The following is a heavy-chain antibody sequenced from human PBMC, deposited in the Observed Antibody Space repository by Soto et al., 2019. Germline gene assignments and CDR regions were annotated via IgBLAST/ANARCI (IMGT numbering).Heavy chain of an antibody. Sequence: EVRLVESGGGLVQPGGSLRLSCAASGFIVSSNYMTWVRQAPGKGLEWVSLLYSGGATHYAASVKGRVTISSHSSQNTLFIQMNRLGTEDTATYYCLRGRYGSQIHWGQGTKVTVSS. J-gene: IGHJ4*02. CDR1: GFIVSSNY. V-gene: IGHV3-53*04. CDR2: LYSGGAT. D-gene: IGHD3-10*01. CDR3: LRGRYGSQIH.